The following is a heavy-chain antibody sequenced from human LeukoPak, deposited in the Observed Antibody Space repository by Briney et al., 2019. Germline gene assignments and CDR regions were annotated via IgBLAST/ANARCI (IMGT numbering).Heavy chain of an antibody. D-gene: IGHD2-21*01. CDR1: GYSLSSGYY. V-gene: IGHV4-38-2*02. Sequence: SETPSPTRNVSGYSLSSGYYWGWVRQPPREGLEWIGSIYHSGSTYYNPSLKSRVTISVDTSKNQFSLKLSSVTAADTAVYYCARDHGLFHMFDPWGQGTLVTVSS. CDR2: IYHSGST. CDR3: ARDHGLFHMFDP. J-gene: IGHJ5*02.